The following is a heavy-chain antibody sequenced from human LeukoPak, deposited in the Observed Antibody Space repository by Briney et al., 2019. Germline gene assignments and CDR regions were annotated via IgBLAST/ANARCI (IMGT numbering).Heavy chain of an antibody. V-gene: IGHV3-23*01. CDR3: AKSFSELLDAFDI. J-gene: IGHJ3*02. CDR2: ISGSGGST. Sequence: HPGGSLRLSCAASGFTFSSYGMSWVRQAPGKGLEWVSAISGSGGSTYYADSVKGRFTISRDNSKNTLYLQMNSLRAEDTAVYYCAKSFSELLDAFDIWGQGTVVTVSS. CDR1: GFTFSSYG. D-gene: IGHD1-26*01.